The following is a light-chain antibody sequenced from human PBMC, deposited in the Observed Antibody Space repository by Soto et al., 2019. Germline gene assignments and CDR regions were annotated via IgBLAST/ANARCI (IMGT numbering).Light chain of an antibody. CDR2: DVS. J-gene: IGLJ3*02. Sequence: QSALTQPRSVSGSPGQSVAISCTATSSDAGGFDFVSWYQQHPGKAPKLVIYDVSKRPSGVPDRFSGSRSGDTASLTISGLQAEDEADYYCCLYTASYSVFGGGTKLTVL. CDR1: SSDAGGFDF. CDR3: CLYTASYSV. V-gene: IGLV2-11*01.